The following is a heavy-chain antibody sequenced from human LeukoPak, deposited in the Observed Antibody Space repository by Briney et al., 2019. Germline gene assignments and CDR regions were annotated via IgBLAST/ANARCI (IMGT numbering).Heavy chain of an antibody. CDR3: ARRGFNDYLPYFDY. D-gene: IGHD5-12*01. Sequence: GASVKVSCKASGGTFSSYAISWVRQAPGQGLEWVGIINPNGGSTTYAQKFQGRVAMTSDTSTSTVYMELSSLTSEDTAVFYCARRGFNDYLPYFDYWGQGALVTVSS. CDR2: INPNGGST. CDR1: GGTFSSYA. V-gene: IGHV1-46*01. J-gene: IGHJ4*02.